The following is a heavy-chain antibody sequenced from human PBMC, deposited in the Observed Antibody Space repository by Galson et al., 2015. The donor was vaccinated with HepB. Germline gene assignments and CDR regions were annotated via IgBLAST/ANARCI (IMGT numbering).Heavy chain of an antibody. Sequence: SLRLSCAASEFAFGDYAMSWVRQAPGKGLEWVSAISGSGGSTYYADSVKGRFTISRDNSKSTLYLQMNSLRAEDTAVYYCARDPRGTYGAFDIWGQGTMVAVSS. CDR1: EFAFGDYA. CDR3: ARDPRGTYGAFDI. V-gene: IGHV3-23*01. CDR2: ISGSGGST. J-gene: IGHJ3*02. D-gene: IGHD1-26*01.